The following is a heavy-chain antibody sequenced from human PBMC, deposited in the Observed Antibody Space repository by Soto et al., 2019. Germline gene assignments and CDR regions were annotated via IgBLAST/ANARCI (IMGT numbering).Heavy chain of an antibody. V-gene: IGHV3-30*03. CDR1: GFTFSSYG. Sequence: GGSLRLSCAASGFTFSSYGMHWARQAPGKGLEWVAVISYDGSNKYYADSVKGRFTISRDNSKNTLYLQMNSLRAEDTAVYYCAYPGDTAMDRPDYYYYGMDVWGQGTTVTVYS. CDR2: ISYDGSNK. CDR3: AYPGDTAMDRPDYYYYGMDV. D-gene: IGHD5-18*01. J-gene: IGHJ6*02.